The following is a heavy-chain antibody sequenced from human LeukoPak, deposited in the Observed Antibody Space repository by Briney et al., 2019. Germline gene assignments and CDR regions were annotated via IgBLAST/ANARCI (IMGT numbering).Heavy chain of an antibody. V-gene: IGHV3-53*01. CDR1: GFTVSSNY. J-gene: IGHJ4*02. CDR2: IYSGGST. CDR3: ARSRSGYSYGYPD. Sequence: GGSLRLSCAASGFTVSSNYMSWVRQAPGKGLEWVTVIYSGGSTYYADSVKGRFTISRDNSKNTLYLQMNSLRAEDTAVYYCARSRSGYSYGYPDWGQGTLVTVSS. D-gene: IGHD5-18*01.